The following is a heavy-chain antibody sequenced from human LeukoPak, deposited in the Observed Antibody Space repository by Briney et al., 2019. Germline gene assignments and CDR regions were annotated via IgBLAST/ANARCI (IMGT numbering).Heavy chain of an antibody. J-gene: IGHJ4*02. CDR2: ISYDGSNK. CDR1: GFTFSSYA. Sequence: PGRSLRLCCAASGFTFSSYAMHWVRQAPGKGLEWVAVISYDGSNKYYADSVKGRFTISRDNSKNTLYLQMSSLRAEDTAVYYCARGGYSYGYDYWGQGTLVTVSS. CDR3: ARGGYSYGYDY. D-gene: IGHD5-18*01. V-gene: IGHV3-30-3*01.